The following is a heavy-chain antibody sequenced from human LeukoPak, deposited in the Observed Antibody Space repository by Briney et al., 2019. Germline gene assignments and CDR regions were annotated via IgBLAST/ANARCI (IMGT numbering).Heavy chain of an antibody. D-gene: IGHD5-24*01. CDR2: INHSGST. CDR3: AREELAGNKNFDY. Sequence: SETLSLTCAVYGGSFSGYYWSWIRQPPGKGLEWIGEINHSGSTNYNPSLKSRVTISVDTSKNQFSLKLSSVTAADTAVYYCAREELAGNKNFDYWGQGTLVTVSP. V-gene: IGHV4-34*01. J-gene: IGHJ4*02. CDR1: GGSFSGYY.